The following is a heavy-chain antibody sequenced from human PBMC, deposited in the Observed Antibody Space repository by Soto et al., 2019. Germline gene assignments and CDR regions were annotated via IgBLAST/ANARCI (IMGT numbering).Heavy chain of an antibody. D-gene: IGHD2-8*02. CDR2: IKSDGSSD. CDR1: GFRFSSYA. Sequence: GGSLRLSCVASGFRFSSYAMHWVRQSPDKGLEWVAVIKSDGSSDYYRDSVKGRFAVSRDNSRKMLYLQMNSLRPDDTAVYYCVKDRSDTWSFDYWGQGTLVTVSS. J-gene: IGHJ4*02. CDR3: VKDRSDTWSFDY. V-gene: IGHV3-30*18.